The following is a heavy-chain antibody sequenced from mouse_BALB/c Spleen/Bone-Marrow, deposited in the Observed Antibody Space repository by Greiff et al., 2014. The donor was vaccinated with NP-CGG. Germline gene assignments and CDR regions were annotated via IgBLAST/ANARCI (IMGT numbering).Heavy chain of an antibody. CDR3: TRHGGYYPYYYALDY. V-gene: IGHV5-12-1*01. CDR1: GFAFSSYD. Sequence: EVQLVESGGGLVKPGGSLKLSCAASGFAFSSYDMSWVHQTPEKMLEWVAYISHGGGTTYYSDTVKGRFTISRDNAKNTLYLQMSSLRSEDTAIYYCTRHGGYYPYYYALDYWGQGTSVTVSS. J-gene: IGHJ4*01. D-gene: IGHD2-3*01. CDR2: ISHGGGTT.